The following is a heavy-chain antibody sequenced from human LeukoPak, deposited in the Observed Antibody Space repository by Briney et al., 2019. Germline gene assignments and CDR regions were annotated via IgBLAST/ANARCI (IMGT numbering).Heavy chain of an antibody. J-gene: IGHJ5*02. CDR2: IYPGDSDT. CDR3: ASLLLGDATMVTGWFDP. CDR1: GYSFRSYW. D-gene: IGHD5-18*01. Sequence: GESLKISCKGSGYSFRSYWIGWVRQMPGKGLEWMGIIYPGDSDTRYSPSFQGQVTFSADKSINTAYLQWSSLKASDTAICYCASLLLGDATMVTGWFDPWGQGTLVTVSS. V-gene: IGHV5-51*01.